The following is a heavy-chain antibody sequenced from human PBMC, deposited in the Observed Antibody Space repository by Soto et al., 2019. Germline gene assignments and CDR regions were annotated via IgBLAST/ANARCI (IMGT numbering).Heavy chain of an antibody. V-gene: IGHV3-21*01. Sequence: GGSLRLSCAASGFTFSSYSMNWVRQAPGKGLEWVSSISSSSSYIYYADSVKGRFTISRDNAKNSLYLQMNSLRAEDTAVYYCARDGRTYPTDYCSSTRCYATGLLDVWGQGTTVTVSS. CDR2: ISSSSSYI. D-gene: IGHD2-2*01. CDR3: ARDGRTYPTDYCSSTRCYATGLLDV. CDR1: GFTFSSYS. J-gene: IGHJ6*02.